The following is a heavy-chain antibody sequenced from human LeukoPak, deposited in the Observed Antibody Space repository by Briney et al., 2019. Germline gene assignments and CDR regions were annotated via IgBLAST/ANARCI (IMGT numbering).Heavy chain of an antibody. CDR1: GGSISSYY. J-gene: IGHJ3*02. CDR3: ARAKATVTRAFDI. CDR2: ICYSGST. V-gene: IGHV4-59*01. D-gene: IGHD4-17*01. Sequence: SETLSLTCTVSGGSISSYYWSWIRQPPGKGLEWIGYICYSGSTNYNPSLKSRVTISVDTSKNQFSLKLSSVTAADTAVYYCARAKATVTRAFDIWGQGTMVTVSS.